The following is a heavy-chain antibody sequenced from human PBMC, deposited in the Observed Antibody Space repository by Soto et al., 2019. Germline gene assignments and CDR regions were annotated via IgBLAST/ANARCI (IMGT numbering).Heavy chain of an antibody. CDR1: WDSVSSNSAA. Sequence: SQTLSLTCAISWDSVSSNSAAWNWIRQSPSRGLEWLGRTYYRSKWYNDYAVSVKSRITINPDTSKNQFSLQLNSVTPEDTAVYYCARAQVRSGWFLFVYWGQGTLVTVSS. J-gene: IGHJ4*02. CDR3: ARAQVRSGWFLFVY. D-gene: IGHD6-19*01. CDR2: TYYRSKWYN. V-gene: IGHV6-1*01.